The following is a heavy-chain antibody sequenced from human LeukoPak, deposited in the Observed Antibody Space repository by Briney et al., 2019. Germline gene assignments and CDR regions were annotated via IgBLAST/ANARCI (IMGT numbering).Heavy chain of an antibody. CDR2: INHSGST. V-gene: IGHV4-34*01. CDR1: GGSFSGYY. CDR3: AREGGWQWRGIFDP. Sequence: SETLSLTCAVYGGSFSGYYWSWIRQPPGKGLEWIGEINHSGSTNYNPSLKSRVTISVDTSKNQFSLKLSSVTAADTAVYYCAREGGWQWRGIFDPWGQGTLVTVSS. D-gene: IGHD6-19*01. J-gene: IGHJ5*02.